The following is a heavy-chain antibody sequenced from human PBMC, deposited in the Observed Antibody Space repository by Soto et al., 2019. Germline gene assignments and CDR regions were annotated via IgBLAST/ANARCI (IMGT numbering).Heavy chain of an antibody. Sequence: HEPLVQSGAEVKRPGASLKVSCKASGYSFTGYYIHWVRQAPGQGLEWMGWINPDSGATNYAQNFQGRVTLTSDTSISTASMDLNSMTSDDTAVYYCARGDYRTGGYPFPYFDYWGQGTLVIVSS. CDR2: INPDSGAT. V-gene: IGHV1-2*02. J-gene: IGHJ4*02. D-gene: IGHD2-8*02. CDR1: GYSFTGYY. CDR3: ARGDYRTGGYPFPYFDY.